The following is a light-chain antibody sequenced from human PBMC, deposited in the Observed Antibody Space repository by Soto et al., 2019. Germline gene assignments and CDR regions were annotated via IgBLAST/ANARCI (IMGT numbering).Light chain of an antibody. J-gene: IGKJ1*01. Sequence: DIQMTQSPSSLSASVGDRVTITCRASQSISSYLNWYQQKPGKAPKLLIYAASSLQSVVPSRFSGSGSGTDFTITISSLQSEDFATYYCQQSYSTPWTFGQGTKVEIK. CDR2: AAS. CDR1: QSISSY. CDR3: QQSYSTPWT. V-gene: IGKV1-39*01.